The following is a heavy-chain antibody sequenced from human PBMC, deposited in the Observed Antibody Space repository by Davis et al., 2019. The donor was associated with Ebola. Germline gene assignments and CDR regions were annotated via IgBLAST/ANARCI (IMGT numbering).Heavy chain of an antibody. CDR1: GFTFSGYW. CDR2: IKVDGSEK. Sequence: GESLKISCAASGFTFSGYWMNWVRQAPGKGLEWVVNIKVDGSEKYYVESVKGRFTISRDNTKKSLFLQMSSLRAEDTAVYYCARDSGTWFDTWGQGTLVTVSS. CDR3: ARDSGTWFDT. J-gene: IGHJ5*02. V-gene: IGHV3-7*01.